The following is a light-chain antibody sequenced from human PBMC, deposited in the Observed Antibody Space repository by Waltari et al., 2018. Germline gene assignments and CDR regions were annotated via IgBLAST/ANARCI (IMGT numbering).Light chain of an antibody. CDR2: SVS. V-gene: IGKV1-39*01. CDR3: QQSLRTRT. J-gene: IGKJ1*01. Sequence: DIQMTQSPASLTASVGDRVTITCRASQSISKYLNWYQQKSGEAPKLLIYSVSNLQTGVPSRFSGGGSGTDFTLTISSLQPEDFATYYCQQSLRTRTFGQGTKVEI. CDR1: QSISKY.